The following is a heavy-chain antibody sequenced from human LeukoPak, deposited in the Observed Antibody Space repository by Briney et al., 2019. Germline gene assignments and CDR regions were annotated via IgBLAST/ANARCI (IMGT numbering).Heavy chain of an antibody. CDR2: ISAYNGNT. V-gene: IGHV1-18*01. J-gene: IGHJ4*02. Sequence: ASVKVSCKASGYTFTSYGISWVRQAPGQGLEWMGWISAYNGNTNYAQKLQGRVTMTTDTSTSTAYMELRSLRSDDTAVYYCARGVPQGGPRSKRTNDYWGRGTLVTVSS. CDR3: ARGVPQGGPRSKRTNDY. D-gene: IGHD3-16*01. CDR1: GYTFTSYG.